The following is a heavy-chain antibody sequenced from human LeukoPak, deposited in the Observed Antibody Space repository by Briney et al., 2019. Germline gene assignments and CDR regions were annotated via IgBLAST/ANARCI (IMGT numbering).Heavy chain of an antibody. CDR2: ISSSGSTI. CDR3: ARELMTTVNIDY. D-gene: IGHD4-11*01. V-gene: IGHV3-48*03. Sequence: GGSLRLSCAASGFTFSSYEMHWVRQAPGKGLEWISYISSSGSTIYYADSVKGRFTISRDNAKNSLYLQMNSLRAEDTAVYYCARELMTTVNIDYWGQGTLVTVSS. J-gene: IGHJ4*02. CDR1: GFTFSSYE.